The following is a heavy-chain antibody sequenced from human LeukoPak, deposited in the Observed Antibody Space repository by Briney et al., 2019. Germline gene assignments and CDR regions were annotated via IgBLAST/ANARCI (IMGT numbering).Heavy chain of an antibody. V-gene: IGHV4-61*02. J-gene: IGHJ4*02. Sequence: PSETLSLTCTGSGGPISSGNYYWNWIRQPAGKGLEWIGRVHSSGSTNHNPSLKSRVTISRDTSKNQFSLIVSSVTAADTAMYFCARSKGDYGSGSLGYWGQGTLVTVAS. CDR1: GGPISSGNYY. CDR2: VHSSGST. CDR3: ARSKGDYGSGSLGY. D-gene: IGHD3-10*01.